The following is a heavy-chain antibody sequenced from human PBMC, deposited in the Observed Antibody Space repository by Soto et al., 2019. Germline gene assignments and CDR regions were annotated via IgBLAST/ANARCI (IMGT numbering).Heavy chain of an antibody. Sequence: SETLSLTCTVSGGSISSGDYYWSWIRQPPGKGLEWIGYIYYSGSTYYDPSLKSRVTISVDTSKNQFSLKLSSVTAADTAVYYCARDQYYDILTGYYAGAFDIWGQGTMVTVSS. CDR1: GGSISSGDYY. CDR3: ARDQYYDILTGYYAGAFDI. V-gene: IGHV4-30-4*01. J-gene: IGHJ3*02. D-gene: IGHD3-9*01. CDR2: IYYSGST.